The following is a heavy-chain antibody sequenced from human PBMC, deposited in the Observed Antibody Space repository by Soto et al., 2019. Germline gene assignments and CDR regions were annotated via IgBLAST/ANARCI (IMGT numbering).Heavy chain of an antibody. J-gene: IGHJ6*02. Sequence: ASVKVSCXASGYTFARYGIDWVRQAPGQGLEWMGWISGHSGDTKYVQKFQGRVSMTTDTSTSTASMELRSLRSDDTAVYYCARSGSMPYYYYGMDVWGQGTTVTVSS. V-gene: IGHV1-18*01. CDR1: GYTFARYG. CDR3: ARSGSMPYYYYGMDV. CDR2: ISGHSGDT. D-gene: IGHD3-10*01.